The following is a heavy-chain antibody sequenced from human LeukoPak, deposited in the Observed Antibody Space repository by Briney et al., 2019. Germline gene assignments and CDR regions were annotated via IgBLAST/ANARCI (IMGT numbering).Heavy chain of an antibody. CDR3: ARLEGYSSGWGHFDY. J-gene: IGHJ4*02. CDR1: GNSFTNYW. V-gene: IGHV5-51*01. CDR2: IYPGDSDT. D-gene: IGHD6-19*01. Sequence: TGESLKISCKGSGNSFTNYWIGWVRQMPGKGLEWMGIIYPGDSDTRYSPSFQGQVTISADKSISTAYLQWSSLKASDTAVYYCARLEGYSSGWGHFDYWGQGTLVTVSS.